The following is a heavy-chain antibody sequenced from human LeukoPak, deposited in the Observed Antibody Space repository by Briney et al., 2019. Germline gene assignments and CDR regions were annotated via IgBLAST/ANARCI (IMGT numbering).Heavy chain of an antibody. D-gene: IGHD5-12*01. CDR3: ARYGDAIYSGYDLFDY. CDR2: ISVYSGDT. Sequence: ASVKVSCKASGYTFTAYGITWVRQAPGQGLEWMGWISVYSGDTNYAQKVQDRVTMTTDTSTSTAYMELRGLISDDTAVYYCARYGDAIYSGYDLFDYWGQGTLVTVSS. V-gene: IGHV1-18*01. CDR1: GYTFTAYG. J-gene: IGHJ4*02.